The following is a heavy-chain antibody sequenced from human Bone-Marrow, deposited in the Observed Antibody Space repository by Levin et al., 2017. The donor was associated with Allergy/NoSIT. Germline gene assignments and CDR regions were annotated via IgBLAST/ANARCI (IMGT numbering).Heavy chain of an antibody. J-gene: IGHJ6*02. CDR3: ARSGLRSMVYYHNGMDV. CDR1: GGSIDIFY. D-gene: IGHD3-10*01. CDR2: IYHSGST. Sequence: SETLSLTCTVSGGSIDIFYWSWIRQPPGMGLEWIGYIYHSGSTMSNPSLKSRVTISVDTSKNQFSLRLTSVTAADTAVYYCARSGLRSMVYYHNGMDVWGPGTTVTVSS. V-gene: IGHV4-59*01.